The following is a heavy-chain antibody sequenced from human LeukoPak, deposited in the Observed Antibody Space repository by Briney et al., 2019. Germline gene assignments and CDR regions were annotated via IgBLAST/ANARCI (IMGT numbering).Heavy chain of an antibody. J-gene: IGHJ4*02. CDR3: ARSEYDLQGSSARWPDY. CDR1: GYTFTNHA. V-gene: IGHV1-3*01. D-gene: IGHD2/OR15-2a*01. CDR2: INVGNANT. Sequence: ASVKVSCKASGYTFTNHAIHWVRQAPGQRLEWMGWINVGNANTKYSQMFQGRVTITRDTSANTAYMELTSLRSEDTAVYYCARSEYDLQGSSARWPDYWGQGALVTVSS.